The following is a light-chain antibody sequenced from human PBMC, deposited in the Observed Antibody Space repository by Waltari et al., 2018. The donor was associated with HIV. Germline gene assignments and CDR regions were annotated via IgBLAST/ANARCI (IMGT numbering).Light chain of an antibody. CDR1: SRDVGGSNY. CDR3: SSYTSSSTLRV. CDR2: EVS. Sequence: QSALTQTASVSGSPGHSITLHCTGTSRDVGGSNYVSWYQQHPGKAPNLMIYEVSNRPSGVSNRFSGSKSGNTASLTISGLQAEDEADYYCSSYTSSSTLRVFGGGTKLTVL. J-gene: IGLJ2*01. V-gene: IGLV2-14*01.